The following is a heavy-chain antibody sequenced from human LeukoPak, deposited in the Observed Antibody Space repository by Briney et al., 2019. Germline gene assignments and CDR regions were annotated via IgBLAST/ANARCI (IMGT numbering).Heavy chain of an antibody. D-gene: IGHD2-2*01. Sequence: SETLSLTCAVSGGSISTYYWSWIRQPPWKGLEWIGYIYTSGSTNYNPSLKSRVTISVDMSKNQFSLKLSSVTAADTAVYYCAKHCSSTSCYNDAFDIWGQGTMVTVSS. CDR3: AKHCSSTSCYNDAFDI. CDR2: IYTSGST. V-gene: IGHV4-4*09. J-gene: IGHJ3*02. CDR1: GGSISTYY.